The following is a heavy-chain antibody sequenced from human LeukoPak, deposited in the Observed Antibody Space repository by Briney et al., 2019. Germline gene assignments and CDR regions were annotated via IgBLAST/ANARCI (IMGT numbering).Heavy chain of an antibody. V-gene: IGHV3-7*01. CDR3: TREGRNYGENY. CDR1: GFTFSSYG. J-gene: IGHJ4*02. D-gene: IGHD4-17*01. CDR2: IKRDGSEK. Sequence: PGGSLRLSCAASGFTFSSYGMHWVRQAPGKGLEWVANIKRDGSEKYYVDSVKGRFTVSRDNAKNSLYLQMNSLRVEDTALYYCTREGRNYGENYWGQGTLVTVSS.